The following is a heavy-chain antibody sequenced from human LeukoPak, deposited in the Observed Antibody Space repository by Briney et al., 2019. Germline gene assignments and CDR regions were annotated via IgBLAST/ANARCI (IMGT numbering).Heavy chain of an antibody. V-gene: IGHV4-4*07. CDR3: ARDYIVETGVVAFDI. CDR2: IYDGGKT. CDR1: DGPVNSYY. Sequence: SETLSLTCTVSDGPVNSYYWNWIRQPAGKGLEWVGHIYDGGKTNYNPSLRGRATISVDTSSNQFSLELRSVTAADTAVYYCARDYIVETGVVAFDIWGQGTMVSVSS. D-gene: IGHD5-12*01. J-gene: IGHJ3*02.